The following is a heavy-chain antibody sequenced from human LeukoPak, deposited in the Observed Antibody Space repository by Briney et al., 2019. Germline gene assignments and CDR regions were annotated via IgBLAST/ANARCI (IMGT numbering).Heavy chain of an antibody. CDR1: GGSISSGGYY. CDR3: ASNYDSSAFDY. CDR2: IYYSGST. J-gene: IGHJ4*02. D-gene: IGHD3-22*01. V-gene: IGHV4-31*03. Sequence: PSETLSPTCTVSGGSISSGGYYWSWIRQHPGKGLEWIGYIYYSGSTYYNPSLKSRVTISVDTSKNQFSLKLSSVTAADTAVYYCASNYDSSAFDYWGQGTLVTVSS.